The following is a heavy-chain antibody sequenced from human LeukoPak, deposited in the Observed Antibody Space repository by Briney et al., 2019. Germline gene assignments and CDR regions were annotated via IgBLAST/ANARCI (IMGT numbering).Heavy chain of an antibody. Sequence: GGSLRLSCAASGFTFSSYSMNWVRQAPGKGLEWVSSISSSSSYIYYADSVKGRFTISRDNAKNSLYLQMNSLRAEDTAVYYCATIMARGVSRYPDYWGQGTLVTVSS. CDR2: ISSSSSYI. V-gene: IGHV3-21*01. D-gene: IGHD3-10*01. CDR3: ATIMARGVSRYPDY. J-gene: IGHJ4*02. CDR1: GFTFSSYS.